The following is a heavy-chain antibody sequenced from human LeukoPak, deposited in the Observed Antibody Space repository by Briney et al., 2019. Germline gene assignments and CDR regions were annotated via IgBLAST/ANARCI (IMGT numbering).Heavy chain of an antibody. CDR2: IIPIFGTA. J-gene: IGHJ6*02. CDR1: GGTFSSYA. Sequence: ASVKVSCKASGGTFSSYAISWVRQAPGQGLEWMGGIIPIFGTANYAQKFQGRVTITADESTSTAYMELSSLRSEDTAVYYCASSVVPAAMALGYNYYGMDVWGQGTTVTVSS. D-gene: IGHD2-2*01. CDR3: ASSVVPAAMALGYNYYGMDV. V-gene: IGHV1-69*13.